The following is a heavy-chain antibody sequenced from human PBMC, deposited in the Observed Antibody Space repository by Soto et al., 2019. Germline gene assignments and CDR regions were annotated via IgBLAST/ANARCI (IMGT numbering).Heavy chain of an antibody. D-gene: IGHD5-12*01. V-gene: IGHV1-46*01. Sequence: QVQLVQSGAEVKKPGASVKVSCKASGYTFTSYYMHWVRQAPGQGLEWMGIINPSGGSTSYAQKFQGRVTMTRDTSTSTVYMELSSLRSEDTAVYYCARDWVRGYSGYSGALRGRIQLPDYWGQGTLVTVSS. CDR1: GYTFTSYY. J-gene: IGHJ4*02. CDR2: INPSGGST. CDR3: ARDWVRGYSGYSGALRGRIQLPDY.